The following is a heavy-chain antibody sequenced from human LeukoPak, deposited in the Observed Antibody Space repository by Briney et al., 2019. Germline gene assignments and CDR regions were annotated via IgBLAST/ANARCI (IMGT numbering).Heavy chain of an antibody. V-gene: IGHV3-30*02. D-gene: IGHD3-10*02. CDR3: AKTPPRYYVKGSYPDY. CDR1: RFIFTGYD. CDR2: IRYSETET. J-gene: IGHJ4*02. Sequence: GGSLRLSCATSRFIFTGYDMHWFRQAPGKGLEWVAFIRYSETETYYADSVKGRFTISRYNSKDTLYLQMNSLRAEDTAVYYCAKTPPRYYVKGSYPDYWGQGTLVIVSS.